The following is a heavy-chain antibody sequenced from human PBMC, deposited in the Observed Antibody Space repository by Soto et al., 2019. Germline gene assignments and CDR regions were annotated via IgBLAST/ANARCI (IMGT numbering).Heavy chain of an antibody. CDR1: GYTFTGYA. CDR3: AREGGYSGCDLHTSIDY. J-gene: IGHJ4*02. D-gene: IGHD5-12*01. V-gene: IGHV1-18*01. Sequence: ASVKVSCKASGYTFTGYAMRWVRQAPGQRLEWMGWISPDNGNTNYAQKLQGRVTMTTDTSTSTAYMELRSLRSDDTAVYYCAREGGYSGCDLHTSIDYWGQGTLVTVSS. CDR2: ISPDNGNT.